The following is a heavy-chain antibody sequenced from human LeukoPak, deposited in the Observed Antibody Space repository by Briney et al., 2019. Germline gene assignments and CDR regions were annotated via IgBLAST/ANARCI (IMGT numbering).Heavy chain of an antibody. V-gene: IGHV4-4*02. J-gene: IGHJ4*02. D-gene: IGHD3-9*01. Sequence: SETLSLTCAVSGGSISSSNWWSWVRQPPGKGLEWIGEIYHSGSTNYNPSLKSRVTISVDKSKNQFSLKLSSVTAADTAVYYCARAAKYYDILTGHQYFDYWGQGTLVTVSS. CDR2: IYHSGST. CDR3: ARAAKYYDILTGHQYFDY. CDR1: GGSISSSNW.